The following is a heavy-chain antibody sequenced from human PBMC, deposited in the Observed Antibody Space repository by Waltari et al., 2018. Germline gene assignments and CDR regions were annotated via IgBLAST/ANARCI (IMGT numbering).Heavy chain of an antibody. CDR2: ISYEGSNK. CDR1: GFTFSSYG. V-gene: IGHV3-30*18. D-gene: IGHD5-12*01. CDR3: AKTILRIVATIPYYFDY. J-gene: IGHJ4*02. Sequence: QVQLVESGGGVVQPGRSLRLSCAASGFTFSSYGMHWVRKAPGKGLEWVAVISYEGSNKYYADSVKGRFTIARDNSKNTLYLQMNSLRAEDTAVYYCAKTILRIVATIPYYFDYWGQGTLVTVSS.